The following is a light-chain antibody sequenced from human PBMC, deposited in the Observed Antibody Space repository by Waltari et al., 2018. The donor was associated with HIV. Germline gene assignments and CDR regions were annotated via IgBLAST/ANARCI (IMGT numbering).Light chain of an antibody. CDR2: DVS. J-gene: IGLJ1*01. CDR1: SSDVGGYNS. V-gene: IGLV2-11*01. CDR3: CSYAGSYV. Sequence: QSALTQPRSVSGSPGQSVTISCTGTSSDVGGYNSVSWYQQHPGKAPKLMLYDVSKRPSGVPDRFSGSKSGNTASLTISGLQAEDEADYYCCSYAGSYVFGTGTKVTVL.